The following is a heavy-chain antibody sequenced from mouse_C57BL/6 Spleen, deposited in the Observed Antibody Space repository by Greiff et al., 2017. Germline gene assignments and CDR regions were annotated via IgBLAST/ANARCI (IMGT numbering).Heavy chain of an antibody. Sequence: EVQLQESGGGLVKPGGSLKLSCAASGFTFSDYGMHWVRQAPEKGLEWVAYISSGSSTIYYAATVKGRFTISRDNAKNTLFLQMTSLRSEDTAMYYCASPLLLRSAWFAYWGQGTLVTVSA. J-gene: IGHJ3*01. CDR2: ISSGSSTI. CDR3: ASPLLLRSAWFAY. CDR1: GFTFSDYG. V-gene: IGHV5-17*01. D-gene: IGHD1-1*01.